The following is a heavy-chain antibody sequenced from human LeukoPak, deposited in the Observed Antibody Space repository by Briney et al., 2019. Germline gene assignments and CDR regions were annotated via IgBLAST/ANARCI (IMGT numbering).Heavy chain of an antibody. CDR1: GYSISSGYY. CDR3: ARHEDYDFLFDY. Sequence: SETLSLTCAVSGYSISSGYYWGWIRQPPGKGLGWIGSIYHSGSTYYNPSLKSRVTISVDTSKNQFSLKLSSVTAADTAVYYCARHEDYDFLFDYWGQGTLVTVSS. CDR2: IYHSGST. D-gene: IGHD3-3*01. V-gene: IGHV4-38-2*01. J-gene: IGHJ4*02.